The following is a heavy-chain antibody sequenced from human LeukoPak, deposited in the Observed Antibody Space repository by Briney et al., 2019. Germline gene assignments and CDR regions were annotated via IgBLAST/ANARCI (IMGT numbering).Heavy chain of an antibody. CDR3: ARPWDY. J-gene: IGHJ4*02. V-gene: IGHV3-33*01. Sequence: GGSLRLSCAASGFTFSSYGMHWVRQAPGKGLEWVAVIWYDGSNKYYADSVKGRFTISRDNSKNTQYLQMNSPRAEDTAVYYCARPWDYWGRGTLVTVSS. CDR2: IWYDGSNK. CDR1: GFTFSSYG.